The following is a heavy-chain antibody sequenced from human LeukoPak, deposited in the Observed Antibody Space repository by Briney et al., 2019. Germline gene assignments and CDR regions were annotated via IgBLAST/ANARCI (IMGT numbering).Heavy chain of an antibody. CDR2: IYYSGST. CDR1: GGSISSYY. CDR3: ARAQYSSDAFDI. D-gene: IGHD6-13*01. Sequence: SETLSLTCTVSGGSISSYYWSWIRQPPGKGLEWIGYIYYSGSTNYNPSLKSRVTISVDTSKNQFSLKLSSVTAADTAVYYCARAQYSSDAFDIWGQGTMVTVSS. V-gene: IGHV4-59*01. J-gene: IGHJ3*02.